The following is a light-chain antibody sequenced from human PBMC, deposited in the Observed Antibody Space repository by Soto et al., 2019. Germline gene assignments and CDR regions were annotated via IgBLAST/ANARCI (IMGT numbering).Light chain of an antibody. CDR1: QSISIY. CDR2: DAS. Sequence: DIQMTQSPSSLSASVGDRVTITCRASQSISIYLNWYQLKPGKAPKLLIYDASSLESGVPSRFSGSGSGTEFTLTISSLQPDDFATYYCQQYNSYSHTFGQGTRLEI. CDR3: QQYNSYSHT. J-gene: IGKJ5*01. V-gene: IGKV1-5*01.